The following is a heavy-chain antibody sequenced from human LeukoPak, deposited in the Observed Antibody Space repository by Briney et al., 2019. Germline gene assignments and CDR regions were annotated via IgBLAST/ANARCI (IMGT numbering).Heavy chain of an antibody. CDR2: INPSGGST. D-gene: IGHD5-18*01. Sequence: ASVKVSCKASGYTFTNYYMHWVRQAPGQGLEWMGIINPSGGSTSYAQKFQGRVTMTRDTSTSTVYMELSSLRSEDTAVYYCARVITPGYSYGSRWFDPWGQGTLVTVSS. J-gene: IGHJ5*02. CDR1: GYTFTNYY. V-gene: IGHV1-46*01. CDR3: ARVITPGYSYGSRWFDP.